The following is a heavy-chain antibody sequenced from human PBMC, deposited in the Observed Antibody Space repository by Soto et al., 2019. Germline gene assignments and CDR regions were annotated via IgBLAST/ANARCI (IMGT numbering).Heavy chain of an antibody. CDR3: AKKYSYGSGSYLYHFDY. J-gene: IGHJ4*02. D-gene: IGHD3-10*01. CDR1: GFNFYNYA. Sequence: EVKLLESGGGLVQPGGSLRLSCAASGFNFYNYAMTWVRQAPGKGLEWVSTIIAGGESTYYADSVKGRFSISRDNSQNTLYLQMNSLRADDTALYYCAKKYSYGSGSYLYHFDYWGQGTLVTVSS. CDR2: IIAGGEST. V-gene: IGHV3-23*01.